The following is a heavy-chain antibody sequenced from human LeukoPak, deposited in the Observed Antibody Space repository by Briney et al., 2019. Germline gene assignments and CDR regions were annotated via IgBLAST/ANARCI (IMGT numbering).Heavy chain of an antibody. J-gene: IGHJ5*02. CDR1: GFTFSSYT. CDR2: ISSSSRDI. D-gene: IGHD5-24*01. CDR3: VRDNSVRDEAWWFNP. Sequence: PGGSLRLSCAASGFTFSSYTMNWVRQAPGKGLEWVAAISSSSRDIFYADSVKGRFSISRDNTQNSLSLQMSSLKAEDTAVYYCVRDNSVRDEAWWFNPWGQGTLVTVSS. V-gene: IGHV3-21*01.